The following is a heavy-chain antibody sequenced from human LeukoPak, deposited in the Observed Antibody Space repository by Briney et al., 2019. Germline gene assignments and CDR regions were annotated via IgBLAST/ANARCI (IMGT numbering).Heavy chain of an antibody. V-gene: IGHV3-23*01. CDR1: GFTFNTYA. CDR2: ISGSGGST. CDR3: AKSIVVGARFDP. J-gene: IGHJ5*02. Sequence: GGSLRLSCAASGFTFNTYAMSWVRQAPGKGLEWVSAISGSGGSTYYADSVKGRFTISRDNSKNTLYLQMNSLRAEDTAVYYCAKSIVVGARFDPWGQGTLVTVSS. D-gene: IGHD2-2*01.